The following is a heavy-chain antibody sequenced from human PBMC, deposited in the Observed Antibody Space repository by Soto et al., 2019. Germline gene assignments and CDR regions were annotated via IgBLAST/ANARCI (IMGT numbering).Heavy chain of an antibody. J-gene: IGHJ5*02. CDR1: GYAFTAYY. V-gene: IGHV1-2*02. CDR3: ARGGGRGYNELDP. D-gene: IGHD5-12*01. CDR2: INPNSGGT. Sequence: ASVKVSCKASGYAFTAYYMHWVRQAPGQGLEWMGWINPNSGGTYHAQNFQGRVTMTRDTSTTTAYMELASLRSDDTAVYYCARGGGRGYNELDPWGHGTLVTVSS.